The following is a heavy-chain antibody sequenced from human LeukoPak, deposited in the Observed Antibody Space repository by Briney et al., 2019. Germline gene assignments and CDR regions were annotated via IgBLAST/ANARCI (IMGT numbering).Heavy chain of an antibody. CDR1: GFTFSSSA. J-gene: IGHJ4*02. CDR2: IRSKAYGGTA. CDR3: ARDLRTVAHDFDC. Sequence: GGSLRLSCAASGFTFSSSAMSWVRQVPGKGLEWVGFIRSKAYGGTAEYAASVKGRFTISRDDSENIPYVEMNSLKSEDTAVYYCARDLRTVAHDFDCWGQGTLVTVSS. D-gene: IGHD6-19*01. V-gene: IGHV3-49*04.